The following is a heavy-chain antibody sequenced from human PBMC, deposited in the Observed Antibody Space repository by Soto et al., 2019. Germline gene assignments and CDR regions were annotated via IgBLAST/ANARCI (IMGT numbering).Heavy chain of an antibody. D-gene: IGHD6-6*01. CDR1: GDSVSSNSSA. CDR2: TYYRSKWYN. V-gene: IGHV6-1*01. CDR3: ARIRQLATYYYYGMDV. Sequence: PSQTLSLTCAISGDSVSSNSSAWNWIRQSPSRGLEWLGRTYYRSKWYNDYAVSVKSRITINPDTSKNQFSLQLNSVTPEDTAVYYCARIRQLATYYYYGMDVWGQGTTVTVSS. J-gene: IGHJ6*02.